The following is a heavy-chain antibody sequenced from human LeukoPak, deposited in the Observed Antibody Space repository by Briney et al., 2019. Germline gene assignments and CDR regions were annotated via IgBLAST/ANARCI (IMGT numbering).Heavy chain of an antibody. CDR1: GFTFSSYA. D-gene: IGHD7-27*01. CDR3: ARGTSGDLNYFDY. J-gene: IGHJ4*02. Sequence: GGSLRLSCAASGFTFSSYAMSWVRQAPGKGLEWVSAISGSGGSTYYADSVKGRFTISRDNAKNSLYLQMNSLRAEDTAVYYCARGTSGDLNYFDYWGQGTLVTVSS. V-gene: IGHV3-23*01. CDR2: ISGSGGST.